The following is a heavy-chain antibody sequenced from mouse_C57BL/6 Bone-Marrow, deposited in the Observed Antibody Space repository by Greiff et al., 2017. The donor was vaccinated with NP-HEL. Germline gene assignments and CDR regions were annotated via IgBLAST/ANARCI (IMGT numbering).Heavy chain of an antibody. J-gene: IGHJ4*01. CDR2: IWSDGST. D-gene: IGHD3-3*01. CDR3: ARHEGHQRAMDY. Sequence: QVQLKQSGPGLVAPSQSLSITCTVSGFSLTSYGVHWVRQPPGKGLEWLVVIWSDGSTTYNSALKSRLSISKDNSKSQVFLKMNSLQTDDTAMYYCARHEGHQRAMDYWGQGTSVTVSS. CDR1: GFSLTSYG. V-gene: IGHV2-6-1*01.